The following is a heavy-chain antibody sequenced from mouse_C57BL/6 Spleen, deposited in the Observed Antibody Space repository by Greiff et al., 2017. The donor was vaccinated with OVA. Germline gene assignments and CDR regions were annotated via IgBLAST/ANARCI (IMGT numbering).Heavy chain of an antibody. CDR2: IHPNSGST. V-gene: IGHV1-64*01. J-gene: IGHJ3*01. Sequence: VQLQQSGAELVKPGASVKLSCKASGYTFTSYWMHWVKQRPGQGLEWIGMIHPNSGSTNYNEKFKSKATLTVDKSSSTAYMQLSSLTSEDSAVYYSAREGYYGNYEFAYWGQGTLVTVSA. D-gene: IGHD2-1*01. CDR1: GYTFTSYW. CDR3: AREGYYGNYEFAY.